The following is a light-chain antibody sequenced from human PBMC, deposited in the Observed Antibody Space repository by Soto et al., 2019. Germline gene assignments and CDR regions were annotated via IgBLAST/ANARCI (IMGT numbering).Light chain of an antibody. CDR1: QRISSY. CDR3: QQSYGIPLT. V-gene: IGKV1-39*01. J-gene: IGKJ4*01. Sequence: DIQMTQSPSSLSASVGDRVTITCRASQRISSYLNWYQQKPGKAPKLLIYGASSLQSGVPPRFGGSGSGTDFTLTISSLQPEDFATYYCQQSYGIPLTFGGGTKVEIK. CDR2: GAS.